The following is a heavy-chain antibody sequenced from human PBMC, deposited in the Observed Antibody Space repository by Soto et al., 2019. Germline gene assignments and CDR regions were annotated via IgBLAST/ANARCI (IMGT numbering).Heavy chain of an antibody. J-gene: IGHJ5*02. CDR3: ASHRYFDHHTAAWFDP. CDR2: IVPILGIA. V-gene: IGHV1-69*02. D-gene: IGHD3-9*01. Sequence: QVQLVQSGAEVKKPGSSVKVSCKACGGTFSSYTIRWVRQAPGQGLERMGRIVPILGIANYAQKFQGRVTITADKSTSTAYMELSSLRSEDTAGYYCASHRYFDHHTAAWFDPWGQGTLVTVSS. CDR1: GGTFSSYT.